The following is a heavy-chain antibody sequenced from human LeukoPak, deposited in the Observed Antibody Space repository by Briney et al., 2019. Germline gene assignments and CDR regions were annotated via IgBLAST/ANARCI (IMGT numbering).Heavy chain of an antibody. D-gene: IGHD3-10*01. V-gene: IGHV1-18*01. CDR2: ISPYNHKT. J-gene: IGHJ4*02. CDR1: GYTFTSYG. Sequence: GASVKVSCKASGYTFTSYGIWWVRQAPGHGLECMGWISPYNHKTKYAQNIQDRATMTTDTSTSTAYMELRSLRYDDTAVYYCAREVYYGSGSYFDSWGQGTLVTVSS. CDR3: AREVYYGSGSYFDS.